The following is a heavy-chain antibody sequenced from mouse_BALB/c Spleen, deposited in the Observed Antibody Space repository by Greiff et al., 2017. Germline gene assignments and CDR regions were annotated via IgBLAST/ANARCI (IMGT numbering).Heavy chain of an antibody. CDR1: GFTFSSYG. V-gene: IGHV5-6*01. J-gene: IGHJ1*01. CDR2: ISSGGSYT. Sequence: EVKVVESGGDLVKPGGSLKLSCAASGFTFSSYGMSWVRQTPDKRLEWVATISSGGSYTYYPDSVKGRFTISRDNAKNTLYLQMSSLKSEDTAMYYCARQAPRYFDVWGAGTTVTVSS. CDR3: ARQAPRYFDV.